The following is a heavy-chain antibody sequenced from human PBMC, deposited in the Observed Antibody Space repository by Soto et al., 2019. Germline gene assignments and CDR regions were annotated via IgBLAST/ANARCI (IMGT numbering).Heavy chain of an antibody. J-gene: IGHJ2*01. CDR2: IYYSGST. CDR3: ARQGPYSSSWYDYWYFDL. V-gene: IGHV4-39*01. D-gene: IGHD6-13*01. CDR1: GGSISSSSYY. Sequence: QLQLQESGPGLVKPSETLSLTCTVSGGSISSSSYYWGWIRQPPGQGLEWIGSIYYSGSTYYNPSLKGRIPISVDTSKNQSSLKLSFVTAADTAVYYCARQGPYSSSWYDYWYFDLWGRGTLVTVSS.